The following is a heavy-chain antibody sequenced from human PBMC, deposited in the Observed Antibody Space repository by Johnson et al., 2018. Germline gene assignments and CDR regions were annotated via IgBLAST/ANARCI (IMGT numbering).Heavy chain of an antibody. CDR2: LGYDGSNK. Sequence: QVQLVESGGGVVQPGRSLRLSCAASGFTFSSYGMHWVRQAPGKGLEWVAVLGYDGSNKYYADSVKGRFTISRDNSKNTLYLQMNSLRAEDTAVDYCAKVPYSSSSHPQHWGQGTLVTVSA. CDR3: AKVPYSSSSHPQH. CDR1: GFTFSSYG. V-gene: IGHV3-33*06. D-gene: IGHD6-6*01. J-gene: IGHJ1*01.